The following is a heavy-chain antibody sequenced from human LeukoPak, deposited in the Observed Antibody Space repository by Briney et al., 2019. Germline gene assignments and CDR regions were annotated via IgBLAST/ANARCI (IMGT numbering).Heavy chain of an antibody. Sequence: SETLSLTCTVSGASISHYYWSWIRQPPGRGLEWIGCAFYTGSTNYNPSLKSRVTISIDTSKNQFSLKLSSVTAADTAVYYCARQVAGKFDYWGQGTLVTVSS. CDR3: ARQVAGKFDY. J-gene: IGHJ4*02. D-gene: IGHD6-19*01. V-gene: IGHV4-59*08. CDR2: AFYTGST. CDR1: GASISHYY.